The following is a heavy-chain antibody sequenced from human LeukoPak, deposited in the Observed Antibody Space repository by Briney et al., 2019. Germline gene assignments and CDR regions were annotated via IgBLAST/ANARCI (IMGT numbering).Heavy chain of an antibody. CDR2: SYHSRST. J-gene: IGHJ4*02. V-gene: IGHV4-4*02. CDR3: ARGSWTGYHHLDF. D-gene: IGHD3/OR15-3a*01. Sequence: SETLSLTCAVSGCSISSSYWWTCGRQPPAKGLEWIGESYHSRSTNYNPSLKSRLTISSDNSRNKLSLQLTSVTAADTAVYYCARGSWTGYHHLDFWGQGTLVTVSS. CDR1: GCSISSSYW.